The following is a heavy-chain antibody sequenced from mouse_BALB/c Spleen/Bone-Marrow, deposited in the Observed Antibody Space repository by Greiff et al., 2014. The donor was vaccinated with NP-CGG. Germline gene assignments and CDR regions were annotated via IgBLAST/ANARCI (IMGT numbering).Heavy chain of an antibody. CDR3: ARNDGYS. Sequence: QVQLQQSGPELVEPGASVKISCKTSGYAFSSSWMNWVKQRPGQGLEWIGRIYPGDGDTNYNGKFKGKATLTADKSSSTAYMQLSSLTSVDSAVYFCARNDGYSWGQGTLVTVSA. V-gene: IGHV1-82*01. CDR1: GYAFSSSW. D-gene: IGHD2-3*01. CDR2: IYPGDGDT. J-gene: IGHJ3*01.